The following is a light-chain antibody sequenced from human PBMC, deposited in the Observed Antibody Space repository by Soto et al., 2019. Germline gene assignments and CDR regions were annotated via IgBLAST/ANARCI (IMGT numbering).Light chain of an antibody. CDR2: SNN. V-gene: IGLV1-47*02. CDR3: AAWDDSLNMV. J-gene: IGLJ2*01. Sequence: QSVLTQPPSASGTPGQRVTISCSGSSSNLGNNYVYWYQHLPGTAPKLLIYSNNQRPSGVPDRFSASKSGSSASLAISGLRSEDEADYYCAAWDDSLNMVFGGGTKLTVL. CDR1: SSNLGNNY.